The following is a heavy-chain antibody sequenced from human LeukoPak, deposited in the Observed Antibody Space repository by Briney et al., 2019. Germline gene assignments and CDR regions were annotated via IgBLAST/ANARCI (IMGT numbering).Heavy chain of an antibody. J-gene: IGHJ6*03. CDR3: AREAVPLLTDKPDYYYYYYMDV. V-gene: IGHV1-69*13. Sequence: PVASVKVSCKASGGTFSSYAISWVRQAPGQGLEWMGGIIPIFGTANYAQKFQGRVTITADESTSTAYMELSSLRSEDTAVYYCAREAVPLLTDKPDYYYYYYMDVWGKGTTVTVSS. CDR1: GGTFSSYA. CDR2: IIPIFGTA. D-gene: IGHD7-27*01.